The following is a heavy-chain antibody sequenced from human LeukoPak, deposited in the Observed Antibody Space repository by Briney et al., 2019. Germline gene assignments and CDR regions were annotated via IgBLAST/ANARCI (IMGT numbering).Heavy chain of an antibody. CDR1: GGSFSGYY. Sequence: SETLSLTCAVYGGSFSGYYWSWIRQPPGKGLEWIGEINHSGSTNYNPSLKSRVAISVDTSKNQFSLKLSSVTAADTAVYYCARVPRWDSSGYGYYWGQGTLVTVSS. CDR3: ARVPRWDSSGYGYY. J-gene: IGHJ4*02. D-gene: IGHD3-22*01. CDR2: INHSGST. V-gene: IGHV4-34*01.